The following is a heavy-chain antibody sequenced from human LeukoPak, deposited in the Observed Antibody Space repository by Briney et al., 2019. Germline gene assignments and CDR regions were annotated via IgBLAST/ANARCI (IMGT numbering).Heavy chain of an antibody. D-gene: IGHD6-6*01. CDR3: ARGTGRS. CDR1: GFTVSSTH. Sequence: GGSLRLSWAASGFTVSSTHMSWVRQAPGKGLEWVANIKQDGSEKYYVDSVKGRFTISRDNAKNSLYLQMNSLRAEDTAVYYCARGTGRSWGQGTLVTVSS. J-gene: IGHJ4*02. CDR2: IKQDGSEK. V-gene: IGHV3-7*01.